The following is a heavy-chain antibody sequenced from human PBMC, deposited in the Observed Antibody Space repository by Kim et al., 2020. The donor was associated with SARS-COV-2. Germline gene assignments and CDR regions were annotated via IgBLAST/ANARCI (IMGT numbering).Heavy chain of an antibody. J-gene: IGHJ5*02. CDR2: IYTNGIT. V-gene: IGHV4-4*07. Sequence: SETLSLTCTVSSGSISGYQWSWIRQPAGKGLEWIAIIYTNGITNYNPSLKSRVTMSVDTSKNQFSLKLNSVTAADTAVYYCARDGVGVLTNWFDPWGQGILVTVSS. CDR1: SGSISGYQ. D-gene: IGHD3-10*01. CDR3: ARDGVGVLTNWFDP.